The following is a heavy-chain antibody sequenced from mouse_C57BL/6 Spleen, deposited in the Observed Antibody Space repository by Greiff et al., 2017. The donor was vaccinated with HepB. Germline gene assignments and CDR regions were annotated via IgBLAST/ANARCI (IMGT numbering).Heavy chain of an antibody. J-gene: IGHJ2*01. Sequence: VQLQQSGPELVKPGASVKISCKASGYAFSSSWMNWVKQRPGKGLEWIGRIYPGDGDTNYNGKFKGKATLTADKSSSTAYMQLSSLTSEDSAVYFCARNGNFDYWGQDTTLTVSS. CDR3: ARNGNFDY. D-gene: IGHD1-1*01. CDR1: GYAFSSSW. CDR2: IYPGDGDT. V-gene: IGHV1-82*01.